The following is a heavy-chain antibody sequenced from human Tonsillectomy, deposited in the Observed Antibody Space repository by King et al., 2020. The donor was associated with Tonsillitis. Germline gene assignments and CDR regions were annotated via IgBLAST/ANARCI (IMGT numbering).Heavy chain of an antibody. CDR2: INPSGGST. J-gene: IGHJ4*02. D-gene: IGHD6-19*01. V-gene: IGHV1-46*01. CDR3: ARGPSGYSSGWYPTYSDY. CDR1: GYTFTSYY. Sequence: QLVQSGAEVKKPGASVKVSCKASGYTFTSYYMHWVRQAPGQGLEWMGIINPSGGSTSYAQKFQGRVTMTRDTSTSAVYMELSSLRAEDTAVYYCARGPSGYSSGWYPTYSDYWGQGTLVTVSS.